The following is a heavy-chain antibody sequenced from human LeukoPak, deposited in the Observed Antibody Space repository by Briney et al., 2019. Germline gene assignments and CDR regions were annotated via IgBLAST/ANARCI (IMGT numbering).Heavy chain of an antibody. J-gene: IGHJ5*02. CDR3: ARDIGAHTYGA. V-gene: IGHV3-7*01. Sequence: GGSLRLSCAASGFAFTSFWMTWVRQAPGKGLEWVANIKQDGSETYYLDSVKGRFTVSRDNIKDSLYLQMNSLRAEDTAVYYCARDIGAHTYGAWGQGTLVTVSS. CDR2: IKQDGSET. CDR1: GFAFTSFW. D-gene: IGHD4-17*01.